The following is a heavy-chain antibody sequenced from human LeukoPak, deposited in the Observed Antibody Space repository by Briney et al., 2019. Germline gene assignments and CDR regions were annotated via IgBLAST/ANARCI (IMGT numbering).Heavy chain of an antibody. V-gene: IGHV3-30*01. Sequence: GGSLRLSCAASGFTFSNYAMHWVRQAPGKGLEWVAVISYDGSNKYYADSVKGRFTISRDNSKNTLYLQMNSLRAEDTAVYYCARDSRYYDILTGYLLDAFDIWGQGTMVTVSS. CDR2: ISYDGSNK. CDR1: GFTFSNYA. CDR3: ARDSRYYDILTGYLLDAFDI. D-gene: IGHD3-9*01. J-gene: IGHJ3*02.